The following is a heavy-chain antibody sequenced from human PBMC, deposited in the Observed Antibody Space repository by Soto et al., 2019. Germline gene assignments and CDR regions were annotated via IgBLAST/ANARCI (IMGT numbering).Heavy chain of an antibody. CDR1: GFTFSSYG. V-gene: IGHV3-33*01. CDR3: ATTGPY. J-gene: IGHJ4*02. Sequence: QVQLVESGGGVVQPGRSLRLSCAASGFTFSSYGMHWVRQVPGKGLEWVAVIWFDGSNKFYADSVKGRFTISRDNSKNTVSPNMNSLRDEDSAAYYCATTGPYWGQGTLVTVSS. CDR2: IWFDGSNK.